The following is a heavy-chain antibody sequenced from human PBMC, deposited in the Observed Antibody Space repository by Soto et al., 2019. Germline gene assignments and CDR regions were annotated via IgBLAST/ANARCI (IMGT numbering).Heavy chain of an antibody. CDR1: GGSISRSGYF. Sequence: PSETLSLTCTVSGGSISRSGYFWSWIRQHPGKGLEWIGYIYDSGSTYYNPSLKRRVSLSVDTSKNQFSLNLTSVTAADTAMYYCARSSRSYFDYWGQGTLVTVSS. J-gene: IGHJ4*02. CDR2: IYDSGST. V-gene: IGHV4-31*03. CDR3: ARSSRSYFDY.